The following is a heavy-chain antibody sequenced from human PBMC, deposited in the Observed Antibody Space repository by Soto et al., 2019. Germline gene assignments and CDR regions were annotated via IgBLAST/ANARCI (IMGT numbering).Heavy chain of an antibody. CDR1: GFTFDDYA. Sequence: GESLTLSCAASGFTFDDYAMHWVRQAPGKGLEWVSGISWNSGSIGYADYAKGRLTLSTDNAKNSMYLQMNSLRAEDTALYYCAKDIISSWYQGGPNWFDPWGQGTLVTVSS. CDR3: AKDIISSWYQGGPNWFDP. D-gene: IGHD6-13*01. CDR2: ISWNSGSI. J-gene: IGHJ5*02. V-gene: IGHV3-9*01.